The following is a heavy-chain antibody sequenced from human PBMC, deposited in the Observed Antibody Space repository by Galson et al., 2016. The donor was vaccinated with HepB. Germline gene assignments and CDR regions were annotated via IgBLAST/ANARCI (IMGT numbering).Heavy chain of an antibody. CDR2: ISRNSDNI. CDR3: AKGEFQLDYYYYGMDV. Sequence: SLRLSCAASGFIFEDFAMHWVRQAPGKGLEWVSGISRNSDNIDYVDSVKGRFTISRDNARKSLYLQMNSLSAEDTALYYCAKGEFQLDYYYYGMDVWGKGTTVTVSP. J-gene: IGHJ6*04. D-gene: IGHD3-16*01. CDR1: GFIFEDFA. V-gene: IGHV3-9*01.